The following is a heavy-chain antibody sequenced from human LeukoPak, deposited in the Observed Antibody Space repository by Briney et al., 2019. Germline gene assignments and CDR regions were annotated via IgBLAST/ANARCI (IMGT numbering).Heavy chain of an antibody. J-gene: IGHJ6*02. Sequence: GGSLRLSCAASGFTFSSYAMSWVRQAPGKGLEWVSAISGSGGSTYYADSVKGRFTVSRDNSKNTLYLRMRSLRVEDTAVYYCAKDHTSYYYYYYGMDVWGQGTTVTVSS. CDR2: ISGSGGST. CDR3: AKDHTSYYYYYYGMDV. V-gene: IGHV3-23*01. CDR1: GFTFSSYA.